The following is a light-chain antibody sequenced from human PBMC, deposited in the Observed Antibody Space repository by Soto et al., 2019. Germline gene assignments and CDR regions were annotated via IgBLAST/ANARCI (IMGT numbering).Light chain of an antibody. Sequence: EMVMTQSPAILSVSPGESATLSCRASQSVNSNYLAWYQQHPGQAPRLLIYDASDRATGIPDRFSGSGSGTDFTLTITTLEPEDFAVYYCHQYADSPQTFGQGTKVDIK. CDR2: DAS. CDR1: QSVNSNY. V-gene: IGKV3-20*01. J-gene: IGKJ1*01. CDR3: HQYADSPQT.